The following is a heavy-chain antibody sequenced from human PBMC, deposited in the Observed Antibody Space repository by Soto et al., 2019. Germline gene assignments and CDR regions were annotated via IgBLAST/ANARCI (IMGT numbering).Heavy chain of an antibody. D-gene: IGHD3-22*01. CDR3: ARDGIHYYDSSGYYYNFDY. CDR1: GYTFTSYG. CDR2: ISAYNGNT. Sequence: QVKLVQSGAEVKKPGASVKVSCKASGYTFTSYGISWVRQAPGQGLEWMGWISAYNGNTNYAQKLQGRVTMTTDTHTSTDYMELRSLRSDDTAVYYCARDGIHYYDSSGYYYNFDYLGQGTLVTVSS. V-gene: IGHV1-18*01. J-gene: IGHJ4*02.